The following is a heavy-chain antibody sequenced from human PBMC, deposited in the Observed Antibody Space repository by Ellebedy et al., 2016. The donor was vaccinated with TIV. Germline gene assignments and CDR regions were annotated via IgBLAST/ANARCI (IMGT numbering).Heavy chain of an antibody. Sequence: GGSLRLXCAASGFTFSSYGMHWVRQAPGKGLEWVAVIWYDGSNKYYADSVKGRFTISRDNSKNTLYLQMNSLRAEDTAVYYCARGGGSYEDYFDYWGQGTLVTVSS. CDR2: IWYDGSNK. CDR3: ARGGGSYEDYFDY. D-gene: IGHD3-16*01. J-gene: IGHJ4*02. V-gene: IGHV3-33*01. CDR1: GFTFSSYG.